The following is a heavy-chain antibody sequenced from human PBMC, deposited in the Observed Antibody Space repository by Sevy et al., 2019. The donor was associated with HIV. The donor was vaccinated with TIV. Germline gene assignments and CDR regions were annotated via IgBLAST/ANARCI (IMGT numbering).Heavy chain of an antibody. CDR1: GFTFSTYN. CDR3: AREKTILEGRYGMDV. CDR2: ISRGSGFI. D-gene: IGHD3-3*01. Sequence: GGSLRLSCATSGFTFSTYNMNWVRQAPGKGLEWVSSISRGSGFIFYANSVKGRLTISRDKAKNSLDLQMNSLRAEDAAVYYCAREKTILEGRYGMDVWGQGTTVTVSS. V-gene: IGHV3-21*01. J-gene: IGHJ6*02.